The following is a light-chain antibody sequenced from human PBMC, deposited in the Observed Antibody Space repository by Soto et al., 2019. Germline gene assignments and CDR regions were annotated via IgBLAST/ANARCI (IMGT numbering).Light chain of an antibody. CDR3: QQYASSPLT. CDR1: QSVRSNY. V-gene: IGKV3-20*01. CDR2: GAS. J-gene: IGKJ4*01. Sequence: EIVLTQSPGTLSLSSGERATLSCRASQSVRSNYLAWCQQKPGQAPRLLIYGASSRATGIPDRFGGSGSGTDFTLTISRLEPEEFAVYYCQQYASSPLTFGGGTKVEIK.